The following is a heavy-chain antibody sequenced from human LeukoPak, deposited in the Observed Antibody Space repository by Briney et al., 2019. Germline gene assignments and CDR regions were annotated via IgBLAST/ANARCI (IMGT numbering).Heavy chain of an antibody. Sequence: SETLSLTSAVYAGSFSGYYWSCIRHPPGNGLEWIGEIKHSVHTNYNTSLKSRVTISVDTSKNQFSLKLSSVTAADTAVYYCASGVRPVSLTLTRWFDPWGQGTLVTVSS. CDR3: ASGVRPVSLTLTRWFDP. CDR2: IKHSVHT. CDR1: AGSFSGYY. J-gene: IGHJ5*02. V-gene: IGHV4-34*01. D-gene: IGHD2-15*01.